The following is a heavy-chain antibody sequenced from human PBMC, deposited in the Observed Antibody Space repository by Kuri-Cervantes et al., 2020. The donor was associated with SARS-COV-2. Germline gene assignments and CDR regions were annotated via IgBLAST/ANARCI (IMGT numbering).Heavy chain of an antibody. D-gene: IGHD3-3*01. CDR1: GFTFSSYE. V-gene: IGHV3-48*03. CDR3: ARYFGVITVDY. CDR2: ISSSGSTI. Sequence: GGSLRLSCAASGFTFSSYEMNWVRQAPGKGLEWVSYISSSGSTIYYADSVKGRFTISRDNAKNSLYLQMNSLRAEDTAVYYCARYFGVITVDYWGRGTLVTVSS. J-gene: IGHJ4*02.